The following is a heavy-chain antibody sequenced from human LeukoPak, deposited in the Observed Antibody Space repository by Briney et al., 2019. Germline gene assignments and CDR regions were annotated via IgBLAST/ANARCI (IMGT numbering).Heavy chain of an antibody. CDR3: ARVPYMELWSSGAFDI. CDR2: ISYDGSNK. J-gene: IGHJ3*02. CDR1: GFTFSSYA. Sequence: GRSLRLSCAASGFTFSSYAMHWVRQAPGKGLEWVAVISYDGSNKYYADSVKGRFTISRDNSKNTLYLQMNSLRAEDTAVYYCARVPYMELWSSGAFDIWGQGTMVTVSS. D-gene: IGHD5-18*01. V-gene: IGHV3-30-3*01.